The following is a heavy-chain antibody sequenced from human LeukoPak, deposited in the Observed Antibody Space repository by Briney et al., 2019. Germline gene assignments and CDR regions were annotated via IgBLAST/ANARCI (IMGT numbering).Heavy chain of an antibody. CDR1: GGSVRSYY. J-gene: IGHJ4*02. D-gene: IGHD3-3*01. Sequence: SETLSLTCSVSGGSVRSYYWSWIRQPPGKGLEWIGYIHYSGSTNYNPSLKSRVIISIDTSKDEFSLKLSSVTAADTAVYYCAKSGLFYDFWSGQPDWGQGTLVTVSS. V-gene: IGHV4-59*08. CDR2: IHYSGST. CDR3: AKSGLFYDFWSGQPD.